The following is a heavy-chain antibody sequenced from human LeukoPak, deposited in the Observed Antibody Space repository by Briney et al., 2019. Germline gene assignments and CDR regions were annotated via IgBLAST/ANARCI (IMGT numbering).Heavy chain of an antibody. D-gene: IGHD3-3*01. J-gene: IGHJ4*02. V-gene: IGHV4-30-2*01. CDR1: GVSIGSGGYD. CDR2: IYDRGST. Sequence: TSQTLSLACTVDGVSIGSGGYDWGRIREPGGKGREGIGYIYDRGSTYYNPSLKSRVTISVDRSKHQFSLKLSSVTAADTAVYYCARFYDFWSAYYFDYWGQGTLVTVSS. CDR3: ARFYDFWSAYYFDY.